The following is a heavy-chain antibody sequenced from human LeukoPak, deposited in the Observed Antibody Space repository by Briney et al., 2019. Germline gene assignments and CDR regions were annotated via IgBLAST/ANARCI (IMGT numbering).Heavy chain of an antibody. CDR2: INSDGSST. J-gene: IGHJ4*02. D-gene: IGHD3-10*01. CDR1: GFTFKNYA. Sequence: GGSLRLSCAASGFTFKNYAMNWVRQSPGQGLEWVSRINSDGSSTSYADSVKGRFTISRDNAKNTLYLQMNSLRAEDTAVYYCARVTMVRGVILPFDYWGQGTLVTVSS. V-gene: IGHV3-74*01. CDR3: ARVTMVRGVILPFDY.